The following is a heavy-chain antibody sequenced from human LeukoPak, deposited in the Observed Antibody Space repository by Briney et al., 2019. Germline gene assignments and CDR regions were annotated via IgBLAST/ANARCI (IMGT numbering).Heavy chain of an antibody. Sequence: GGSLRLSCAASGFTFSSYAMHWVRQAPGKGLEWVAVISYDGSNKYYADSVKGRFTISRDNAKNSLYLQMNSLRAEDTAVYYCARRQYYYDSSGYSTLFDYWGQGTLVTVSS. CDR1: GFTFSSYA. CDR3: ARRQYYYDSSGYSTLFDY. D-gene: IGHD3-22*01. V-gene: IGHV3-30-3*01. CDR2: ISYDGSNK. J-gene: IGHJ4*02.